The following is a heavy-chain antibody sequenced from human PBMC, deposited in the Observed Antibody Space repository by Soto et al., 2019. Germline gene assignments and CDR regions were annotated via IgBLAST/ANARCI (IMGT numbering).Heavy chain of an antibody. V-gene: IGHV1-8*01. CDR1: GYTFSSHD. CDR3: ARGATADDYFWANPRGDWLDL. J-gene: IGHJ5*02. Sequence: QVQLVQSGAEVKRPGASVKVSCKASGYTFSSHDIIWVRQPAGQGLEWMGWMNPLKGLSKTTYLPNFQGRVGMTRDTLLSTAYLELSGLRSDDTAVYFCARGATADDYFWANPRGDWLDLWGQGTLLTVSS. D-gene: IGHD3-16*01. CDR2: MNPLKGLSKT.